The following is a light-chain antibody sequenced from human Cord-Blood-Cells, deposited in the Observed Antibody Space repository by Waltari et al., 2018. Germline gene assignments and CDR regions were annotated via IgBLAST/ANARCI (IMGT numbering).Light chain of an antibody. J-gene: IGKJ4*01. CDR2: DAS. V-gene: IGKV3-11*01. Sequence: EIVLTQSPATLSLSPGERATLSCRASQSVSSYLAWYQQKPGQAPRLIIYDASNMDTGIPARFSGSGSGTDFTLTISSLEPEDFAVYYCQQRSNWRLTFGGGTKVEIK. CDR3: QQRSNWRLT. CDR1: QSVSSY.